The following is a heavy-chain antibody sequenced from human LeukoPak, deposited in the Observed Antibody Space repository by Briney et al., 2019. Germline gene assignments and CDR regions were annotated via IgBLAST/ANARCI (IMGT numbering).Heavy chain of an antibody. D-gene: IGHD5/OR15-5a*01. V-gene: IGHV3-7*01. CDR3: ARDIGSAADYYYGMDV. J-gene: IGHJ6*02. CDR1: GFTFSSYW. Sequence: QSGGPLRLSCAASGFTFSSYWTSWVRQAPGKRLERVANIKQDGSEKYYVDSVKGRFTISRDNAKNSLYLQMNSLRAEDTAVYYCARDIGSAADYYYGMDVWGQGTTVTVSS. CDR2: IKQDGSEK.